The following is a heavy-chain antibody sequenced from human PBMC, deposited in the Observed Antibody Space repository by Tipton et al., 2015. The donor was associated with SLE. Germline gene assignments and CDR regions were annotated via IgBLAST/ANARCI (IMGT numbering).Heavy chain of an antibody. J-gene: IGHJ4*02. D-gene: IGHD3-10*01. CDR2: IYHSGST. V-gene: IGHV4-38-2*02. Sequence: TLSLTCTVSGDSITSRYWSWIRQPPGKGLEWIGSIYHSGSTYYNPSLKSRVTISVDTSKNQFSLKLSSVTAADTAVYYCARERETSYYYGSGSSFDYWGQGTLVTVSS. CDR1: GDSITSRY. CDR3: ARERETSYYYGSGSSFDY.